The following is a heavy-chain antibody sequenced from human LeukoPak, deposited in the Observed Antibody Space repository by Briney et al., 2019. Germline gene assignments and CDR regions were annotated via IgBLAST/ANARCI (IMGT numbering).Heavy chain of an antibody. CDR1: GFSFGIYA. CDR2: ISCTGGAT. J-gene: IGHJ5*01. CDR3: VKDPRDSYGTNWFVS. D-gene: IGHD2-21*01. V-gene: IGHV3-23*01. Sequence: TGGSLRLSCVASGFSFGIYAMSWVRQAPGKGLQWVSQISCTGGATCYAGFARDRFTISRANSKNTVYLQMSGLRADDTAMYYCVKDPRDSYGTNWFVSWGQGTLLTVSS.